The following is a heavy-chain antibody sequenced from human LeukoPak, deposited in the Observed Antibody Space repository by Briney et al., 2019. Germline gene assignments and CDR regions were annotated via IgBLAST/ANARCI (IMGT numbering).Heavy chain of an antibody. V-gene: IGHV4-34*01. CDR1: GGSISSGGYS. Sequence: SETLSLTCAVSGGSISSGGYSWSWIRQPPGKGLEWIGEINHSGSTNYNPSLKSRVTISVDTSKNQFSLKLSSVTAADTAVYYCARGLWNYYGSGMNWFDPWGQGTLVTVSS. J-gene: IGHJ5*02. CDR3: ARGLWNYYGSGMNWFDP. D-gene: IGHD3-10*01. CDR2: INHSGST.